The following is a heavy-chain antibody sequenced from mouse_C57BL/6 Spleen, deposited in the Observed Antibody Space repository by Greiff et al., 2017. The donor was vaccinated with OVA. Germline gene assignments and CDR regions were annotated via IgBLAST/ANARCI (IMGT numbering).Heavy chain of an antibody. CDR3: AKSGDGYYWGAMDY. J-gene: IGHJ4*01. V-gene: IGHV1-52*01. CDR1: GYTFTSYW. D-gene: IGHD2-3*01. Sequence: QVQLQQPGAELVRPGSSVKLSCKASGYTFTSYWMHWVKQRPIQGLEWIGNIDPSDSETHYNQKFKDKATLTVDKSSSTAYVQLSSLTSEDSAVYYCAKSGDGYYWGAMDYWGQGTSVTVSS. CDR2: IDPSDSET.